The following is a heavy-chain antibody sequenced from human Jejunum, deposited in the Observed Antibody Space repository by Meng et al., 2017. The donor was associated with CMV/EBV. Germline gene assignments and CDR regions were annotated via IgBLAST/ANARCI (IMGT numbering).Heavy chain of an antibody. CDR1: GFSFSSYE. CDR3: ARDYSVSM. CDR2: IATGDRFGGRKT. Sequence: SGFSFSSYEFNWVRQAPGKGLEWVSYIATGDRFGGRKTKYADSVKGRFTISRDDAKNSLFLQMNSLRAEDTAVYYCARDYSVSMGGQGTLVTVSS. V-gene: IGHV3-48*03. J-gene: IGHJ4*02. D-gene: IGHD2-15*01.